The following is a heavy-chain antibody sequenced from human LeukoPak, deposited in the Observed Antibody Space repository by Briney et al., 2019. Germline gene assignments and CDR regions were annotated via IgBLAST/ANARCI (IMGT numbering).Heavy chain of an antibody. CDR3: ARRNDFDI. J-gene: IGHJ3*02. Sequence: SETLSLTCTVSGGSITGYHWSWIRQPPGKGLEWIGYIYSSETTNYKPSLKSRVTISADTSKNQFPLKLTSVTAADTAMYYCARRNDFDIWGQGTMVTVSS. CDR2: IYSSETT. V-gene: IGHV4-4*08. CDR1: GGSITGYH.